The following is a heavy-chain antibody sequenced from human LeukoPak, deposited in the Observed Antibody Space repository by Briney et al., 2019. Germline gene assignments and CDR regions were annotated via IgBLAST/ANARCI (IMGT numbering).Heavy chain of an antibody. CDR1: GGSFSGYY. D-gene: IGHD2-2*01. CDR3: ARGGYCSSTSCYFPPSFDY. V-gene: IGHV4-34*01. Sequence: SETLSLTCAVYGGSFSGYYWSWIRQPPGKGLEWIGEINHSGSTNYNPSLKSRVTISVDTSKNQFSLKLSSVTAADTAVYYCARGGYCSSTSCYFPPSFDYWGQGTLVTVSS. CDR2: INHSGST. J-gene: IGHJ4*02.